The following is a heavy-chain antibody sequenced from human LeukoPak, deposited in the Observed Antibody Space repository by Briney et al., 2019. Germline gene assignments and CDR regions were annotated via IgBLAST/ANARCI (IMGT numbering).Heavy chain of an antibody. CDR2: IYTSGST. J-gene: IGHJ4*02. CDR1: GGSISSYY. CDR3: ARASRRNTAMVYRGPFDY. D-gene: IGHD5-18*01. Sequence: SETLSLTCTVSGGSISSYYWSWIRQPAGKGLEWIGRIYTSGSTNYNPSLKSRVTMSVDTSKNQFSLKLSSVTAADTAVYYCARASRRNTAMVYRGPFDYWGQGTLVTVSS. V-gene: IGHV4-4*07.